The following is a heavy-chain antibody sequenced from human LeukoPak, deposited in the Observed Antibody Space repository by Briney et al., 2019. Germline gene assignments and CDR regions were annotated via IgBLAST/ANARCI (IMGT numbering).Heavy chain of an antibody. CDR3: ARDPHCSSPSCYAGWFDP. J-gene: IGHJ5*02. V-gene: IGHV3-74*01. CDR2: INSDGSSS. CDR1: GFTFSSFW. D-gene: IGHD2-2*01. Sequence: GGSLRLSCAASGFTFSSFWMHWLRQAPEKGLVWLSHINSDGSSSNYADSVKGRFTISRDNAKNTLYLQMSSLRAEDTAVYYCARDPHCSSPSCYAGWFDPWGQGTLVTVSS.